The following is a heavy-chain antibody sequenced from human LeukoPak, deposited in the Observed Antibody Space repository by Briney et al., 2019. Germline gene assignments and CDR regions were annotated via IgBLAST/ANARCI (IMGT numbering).Heavy chain of an antibody. CDR3: ASRGHYYDSSGYFDDAFDI. V-gene: IGHV4-61*02. CDR2: IYTSGST. D-gene: IGHD3-22*01. J-gene: IGHJ3*02. Sequence: SQTLSVTCTVSGGSISSGSYYWSWIRQPAGKGLEWIGRIYTSGSTNYNPSLKSRVTISVDTSKNQFSLKLSSVTAADTAVYYCASRGHYYDSSGYFDDAFDIWGQGTMVTVSS. CDR1: GGSISSGSYY.